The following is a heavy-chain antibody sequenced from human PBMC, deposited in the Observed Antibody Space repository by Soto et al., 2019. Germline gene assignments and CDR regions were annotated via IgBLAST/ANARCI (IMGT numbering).Heavy chain of an antibody. CDR3: ARDIESRLWFGDQYYYYYGMDV. D-gene: IGHD3-10*01. CDR2: INPNSGGT. V-gene: IGHV1-2*02. Sequence: GASVKVSCKASGYTFTGYYMHWVRQAPGQGLEWMGWINPNSGGTNYAQKFQGRVTMTRDTSISTAYMELSRLRSDDTAVYYCARDIESRLWFGDQYYYYYGMDVWGQGTTVTASS. J-gene: IGHJ6*02. CDR1: GYTFTGYY.